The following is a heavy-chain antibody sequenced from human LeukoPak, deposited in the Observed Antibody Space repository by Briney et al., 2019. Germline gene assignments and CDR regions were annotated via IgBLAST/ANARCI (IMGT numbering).Heavy chain of an antibody. D-gene: IGHD3-9*01. CDR1: GFTFSSYW. V-gene: IGHV3-7*01. J-gene: IGHJ4*02. CDR3: ARGVYVLRYFDWLLSPHFDY. CDR2: IKQDGSEK. Sequence: GGSLRLSCAASGFTFSSYWMSWVRQAPGKGLEWVANIKQDGSEKYYVDSVKGRFTISRDNAKNSLYLQMNSLRAEDTAVYYCARGVYVLRYFDWLLSPHFDYWGQGTLVTVSS.